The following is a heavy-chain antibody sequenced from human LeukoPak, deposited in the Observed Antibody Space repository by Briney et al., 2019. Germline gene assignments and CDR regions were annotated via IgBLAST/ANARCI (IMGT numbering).Heavy chain of an antibody. J-gene: IGHJ3*02. CDR2: MNPNSGNT. CDR1: GYTFISYD. V-gene: IGHV1-8*01. CDR3: TGVPRTAVSI. Sequence: GASVKVSCKASGYTFISYDINWVRQATGQGLEWMGYMNPNSGNTRYAQKFQGRVTMTRNTSISTAYMELSSLRSEDTAVYYCTGVPRTAVSIWGQGTMVTVSS. D-gene: IGHD6-19*01.